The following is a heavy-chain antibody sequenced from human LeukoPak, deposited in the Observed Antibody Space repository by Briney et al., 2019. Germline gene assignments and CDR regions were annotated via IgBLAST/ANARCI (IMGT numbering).Heavy chain of an antibody. CDR1: GYTFISYA. CDR3: ATTRDYYDTSGYTLLQD. J-gene: IGHJ1*01. CDR2: IIPILGTA. Sequence: VASVKVSCKASGYTFISYAISWVRQAPGQGLEWMGGIIPILGTANYAQRFQGRVTLTADESSSTAYMALSSLRSEDTAMYYCATTRDYYDTSGYTLLQDWGQGTLVTVSS. D-gene: IGHD3-22*01. V-gene: IGHV1-69*13.